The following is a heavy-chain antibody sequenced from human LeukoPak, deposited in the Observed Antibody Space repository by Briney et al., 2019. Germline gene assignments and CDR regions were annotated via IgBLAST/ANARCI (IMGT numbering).Heavy chain of an antibody. CDR1: GFIFSDFW. J-gene: IGHJ4*02. CDR3: ATRESSMARSH. CDR2: INEDGSVQ. Sequence: PGGSLRLSCVASGFIFSDFWMNWVRLVPGKGLEWVANINEDGSVQDYVGSVRDRFTISRDNAKNSLYLHMNSVRVEDTAVYYCATRESSMARSHWGQGTLVTISS. V-gene: IGHV3-7*01. D-gene: IGHD3-10*01.